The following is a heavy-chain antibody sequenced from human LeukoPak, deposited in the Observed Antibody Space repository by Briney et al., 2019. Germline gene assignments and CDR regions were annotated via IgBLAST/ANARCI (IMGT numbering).Heavy chain of an antibody. CDR1: GFTFSDYY. V-gene: IGHV3-11*01. CDR3: ARDREAAAGTTEFDY. CDR2: ISSSGSTI. Sequence: GGSLRLSCAASGFTFSDYYMSWIRQAPGKGLEWVSYISSSGSTIYYADSVKGRFTISRDNAKNSLYLQMNSLRAEDTAVYYCARDREAAAGTTEFDYWGQGTPVTVSS. J-gene: IGHJ4*02. D-gene: IGHD6-13*01.